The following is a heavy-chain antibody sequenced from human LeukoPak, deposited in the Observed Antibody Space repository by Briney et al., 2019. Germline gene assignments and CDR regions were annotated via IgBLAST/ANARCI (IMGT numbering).Heavy chain of an antibody. V-gene: IGHV3-30*04. D-gene: IGHD3-10*01. CDR1: GFTFSSYA. J-gene: IGHJ4*02. Sequence: PGGSLRLSCAASGFTFSSYAMHWVRQAPGKGLEGVAVISYDGSNKYYADSVKGRFTISRDKSKNTLYLQMNSLRAEDTAVYYCASVRGPYYFDYWGQGTLVTVSS. CDR3: ASVRGPYYFDY. CDR2: ISYDGSNK.